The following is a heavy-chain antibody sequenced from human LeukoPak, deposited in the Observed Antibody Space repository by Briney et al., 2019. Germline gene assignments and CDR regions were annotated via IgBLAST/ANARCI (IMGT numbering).Heavy chain of an antibody. V-gene: IGHV4-39*07. Sequence: PSETLSLTCTVSGGSISTNNYYWGWIRQPPGKGLEWIGSIYFSGSTYHNPSLKSRVTISIDTSKNHFSLKLTSVTAADTAVYYCARVPRYGSGSYYSPNYYFDSWGQGTLVTVSS. CDR2: IYFSGST. D-gene: IGHD3-10*01. CDR1: GGSISTNNYY. J-gene: IGHJ4*02. CDR3: ARVPRYGSGSYYSPNYYFDS.